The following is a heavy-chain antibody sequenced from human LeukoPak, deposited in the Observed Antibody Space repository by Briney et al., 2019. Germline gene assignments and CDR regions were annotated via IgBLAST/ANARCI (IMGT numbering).Heavy chain of an antibody. CDR2: ISSSSSCI. CDR3: ARDSYDFWSGHDY. J-gene: IGHJ4*02. D-gene: IGHD3-3*01. CDR1: GFTFSSYS. Sequence: NSGGSLRLSCAASGFTFSSYSMNWVRQAPGKGLEWVSSISSSSSCIYYADSVKGRFTISRDNAKNSLYLQMNSLRAEDTAVYYCARDSYDFWSGHDYWGQGTLVTVSS. V-gene: IGHV3-21*01.